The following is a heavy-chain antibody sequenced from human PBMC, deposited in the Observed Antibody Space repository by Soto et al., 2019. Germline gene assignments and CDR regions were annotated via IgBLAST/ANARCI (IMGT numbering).Heavy chain of an antibody. V-gene: IGHV1-18*01. Sequence: ASVKVSCKASGHTFTSYGISWVRQAPGQGLEWMGWISAYNGNTNYAQKLQGRVTMTTDTSTSTAYMELRSLRSDDTAVYYCARDYITMIVVVHLGYCGQRTLVTVSS. CDR2: ISAYNGNT. J-gene: IGHJ4*02. D-gene: IGHD3-22*01. CDR1: GHTFTSYG. CDR3: ARDYITMIVVVHLGY.